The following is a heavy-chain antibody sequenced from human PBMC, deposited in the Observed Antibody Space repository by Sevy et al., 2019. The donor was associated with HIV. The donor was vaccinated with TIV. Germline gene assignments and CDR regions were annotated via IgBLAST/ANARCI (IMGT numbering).Heavy chain of an antibody. CDR1: GFTFSSYG. J-gene: IGHJ6*02. CDR2: IWYDGINK. V-gene: IGHV3-33*01. CDR3: ARAGDIVKVVAHYGMDV. D-gene: IGHD2-15*01. Sequence: GGSLRLSCAASGFTFSSYGMHWVRQAPGKGLEWVAVIWYDGINKYYGDSVKGRFTISRDNSKNTVYLQMNSLRAEDTAVYYWARAGDIVKVVAHYGMDVWGQGTTVTVSS.